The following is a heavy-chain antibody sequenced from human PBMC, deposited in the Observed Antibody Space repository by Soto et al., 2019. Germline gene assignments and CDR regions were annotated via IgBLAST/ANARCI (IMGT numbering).Heavy chain of an antibody. J-gene: IGHJ4*02. CDR3: AIRLITMVRGVILDD. CDR2: IYYSGST. V-gene: IGHV4-39*01. Sequence: SESLSLTCTVSGGSISSSSYYRGWIRQPPGKGLEWIGSIYYSGSTYYNPSLKSRVTISVDTSKNQFSLKLSSVTAADTAVYYCAIRLITMVRGVILDDWDQGTLVTVSS. CDR1: GGSISSSSYY. D-gene: IGHD3-10*01.